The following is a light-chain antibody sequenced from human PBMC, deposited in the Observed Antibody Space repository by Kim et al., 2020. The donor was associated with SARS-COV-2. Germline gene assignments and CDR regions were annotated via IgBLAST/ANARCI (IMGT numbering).Light chain of an antibody. CDR1: QSVNSNY. J-gene: IGKJ2*01. CDR2: GIS. CDR3: EQYGSSPRT. V-gene: IGKV3-20*01. Sequence: EIVLTQSPGTLSLSPGERATLSCRVSQSVNSNYFAWYQQKPGQAPRLLVYGISIRATGIPDRFSGSGSGTDFTLTISRLETEDFAVYYCEQYGSSPRTFGQGTKLEI.